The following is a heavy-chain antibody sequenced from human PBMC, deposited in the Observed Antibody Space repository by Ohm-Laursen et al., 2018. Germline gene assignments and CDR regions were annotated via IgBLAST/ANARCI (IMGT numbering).Heavy chain of an antibody. CDR2: IYYSGST. V-gene: IGHV4-59*01. Sequence: TLSLTCTVSGGSISSYYWSWIRQPPGKGLEWIGYIYYSGSTNYNPSLKSRVTISVDTSKNQFFLKLSSVTAADTAVYYCAREAAAVLTWGQGTLVTVSS. CDR3: AREAAAVLT. CDR1: GGSISSYY. D-gene: IGHD6-13*01. J-gene: IGHJ5*02.